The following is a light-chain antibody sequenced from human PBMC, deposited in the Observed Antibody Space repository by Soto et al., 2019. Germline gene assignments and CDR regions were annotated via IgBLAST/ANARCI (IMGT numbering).Light chain of an antibody. CDR2: DVS. J-gene: IGKJ1*01. CDR3: QQYNSYST. V-gene: IGKV1-5*01. CDR1: QGISGR. Sequence: DIQMTQSPSTLSASVGDRVTITCRASQGISGRLAWYQQKPGKAPNLLIYDVSNLESGVPSRFSGTGSGTEFTLIINSLQPDDFATYYCQQYNSYSTFGPGTKVEVK.